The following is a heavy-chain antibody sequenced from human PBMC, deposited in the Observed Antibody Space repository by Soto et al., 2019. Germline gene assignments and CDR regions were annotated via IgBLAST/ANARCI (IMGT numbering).Heavy chain of an antibody. J-gene: IGHJ4*02. CDR3: ARANVGPPGGGSWIMPFDF. D-gene: IGHD2-15*01. CDR2: IYPGGST. CDR1: GCSISSYY. Sequence: SETLSLTCTVSGCSISSYYWSWIRQSAGQGLEWIGRIYPGGSTNYNPSLKSRVTMSADTSKNQFSLRLTSVTAADTAVYYCARANVGPPGGGSWIMPFDFWGQGTLVTVSS. V-gene: IGHV4-4*07.